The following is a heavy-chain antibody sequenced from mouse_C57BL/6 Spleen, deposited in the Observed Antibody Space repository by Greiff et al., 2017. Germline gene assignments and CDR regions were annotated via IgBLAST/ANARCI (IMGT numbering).Heavy chain of an antibody. Sequence: QVQLQQPGAELVMPGASVKLSCKASGYTFTSSWMHWVEQRPGQGLEWIGEIDPSDNSTNYNQKFKGKSTLTVDKAASTAYMQLSSLTSEDSAVYYCAVGGTTDYFDYWGQGTTLTVSS. D-gene: IGHD1-1*01. V-gene: IGHV1-69*01. CDR1: GYTFTSSW. CDR3: AVGGTTDYFDY. CDR2: IDPSDNST. J-gene: IGHJ2*01.